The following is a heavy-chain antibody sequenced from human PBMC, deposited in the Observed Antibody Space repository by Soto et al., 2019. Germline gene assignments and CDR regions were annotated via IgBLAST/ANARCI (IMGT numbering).Heavy chain of an antibody. CDR1: GFTVSSNY. D-gene: IGHD2-21*01. CDR2: IYSGGST. J-gene: IGHJ6*03. Sequence: GGSLRLSCAASGFTVSSNYMSWVRQAPGKGLEWVSVIYSGGSTYYADSVKGRFTISRDNSKNTLYLQMNSLRAEDTAVYYCAREVVYYYYMDVWGKGTTVTVSS. V-gene: IGHV3-66*01. CDR3: AREVVYYYYMDV.